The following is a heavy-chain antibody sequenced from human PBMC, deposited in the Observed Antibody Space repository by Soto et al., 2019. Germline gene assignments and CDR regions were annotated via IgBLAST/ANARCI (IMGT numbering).Heavy chain of an antibody. J-gene: IGHJ4*02. CDR2: ISGSGGST. CDR1: GLPFSGYA. D-gene: IGHD6-19*01. V-gene: IGHV3-23*01. Sequence: EVQLLESGGGLVQPGGSRRPSCAASGLPFSGYALGWVRQAPGKGLEWVSAISGSGGSTYYAASVKGRFTISRDNSKNTLYLQMNSLRAEDTAVYYCARRSSGWYFDYWGQGTLVTVSS. CDR3: ARRSSGWYFDY.